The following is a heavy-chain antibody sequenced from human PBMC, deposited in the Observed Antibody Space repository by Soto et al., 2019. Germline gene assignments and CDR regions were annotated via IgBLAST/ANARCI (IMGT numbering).Heavy chain of an antibody. J-gene: IGHJ4*02. CDR2: IKSKTDGGTT. CDR3: TTSGYNWGSYRFSY. Sequence: EVQLVESGGGLVKPGGSLRLSCAASGFTFSNAWMSWVRQAPGKGLEWVGRIKSKTDGGTTDYAAPVKGRFTISRDDSKNTLYLQMNSLKTEDTAVYYCTTSGYNWGSYRFSYWGQGTLVTVSS. V-gene: IGHV3-15*01. CDR1: GFTFSNAW. D-gene: IGHD3-16*02.